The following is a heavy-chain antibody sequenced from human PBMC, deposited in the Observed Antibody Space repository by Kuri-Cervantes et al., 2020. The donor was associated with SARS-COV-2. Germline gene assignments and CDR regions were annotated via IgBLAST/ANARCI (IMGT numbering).Heavy chain of an antibody. CDR2: ISGSGGST. V-gene: IGHV3-23*01. Sequence: GESLKISCAASGFTFSSYAMSWVRQAPGKGLEWVSAISGSGGSTYYADSVKGRFTLSRDNSKNTLYLQMNSLRADDTAVYYRAKDLGLFRALAGWFDPWGQGTLVTVSS. D-gene: IGHD3-10*01. CDR3: AKDLGLFRALAGWFDP. CDR1: GFTFSSYA. J-gene: IGHJ5*02.